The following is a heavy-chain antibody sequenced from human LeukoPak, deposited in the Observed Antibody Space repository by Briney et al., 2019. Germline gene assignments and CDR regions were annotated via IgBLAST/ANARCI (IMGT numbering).Heavy chain of an antibody. CDR3: ARDPYDSSGYRTYYFDF. D-gene: IGHD3-22*01. CDR2: INWNGGRT. Sequence: GGSLRLSCAASGFTFDDYGMSWVRQAPGKGLEWVAGINWNGGRTGYADSVKGRVTISRDNAKNSLYLQMNSLRAEDTALYYCARDPYDSSGYRTYYFDFWGQGTLVTVSS. V-gene: IGHV3-20*04. J-gene: IGHJ4*02. CDR1: GFTFDDYG.